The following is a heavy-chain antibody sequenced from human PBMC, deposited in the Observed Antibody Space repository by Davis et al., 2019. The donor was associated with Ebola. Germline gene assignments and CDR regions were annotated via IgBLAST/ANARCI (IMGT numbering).Heavy chain of an antibody. CDR2: IRYDGSNK. CDR3: AKDQALYYAIFGVGDY. Sequence: GESLKISCAASGFTFSSYGMHWVRQAPGKGLEWVAFIRYDGSNKYYADSVKGRFTISRDNSKNTLYLQMNSLRAEDTAVYYCAKDQALYYAIFGVGDYWGQGTLVTVSS. D-gene: IGHD3-3*01. V-gene: IGHV3-30*02. CDR1: GFTFSSYG. J-gene: IGHJ4*02.